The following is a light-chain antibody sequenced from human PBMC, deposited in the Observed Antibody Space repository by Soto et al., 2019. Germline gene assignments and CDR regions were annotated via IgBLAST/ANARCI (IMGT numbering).Light chain of an antibody. Sequence: DIQMTQSPSSLSASVGDRVTITCRASQGISNYLAWYQQKPGKVPKLLIYAASTLQSGVPSRFSGSGSGTDFTLNISSLQPEDVATDYCHKYNSALSLTFGGGTKVEIK. CDR2: AAS. CDR1: QGISNY. J-gene: IGKJ4*01. CDR3: HKYNSALSLT. V-gene: IGKV1-27*01.